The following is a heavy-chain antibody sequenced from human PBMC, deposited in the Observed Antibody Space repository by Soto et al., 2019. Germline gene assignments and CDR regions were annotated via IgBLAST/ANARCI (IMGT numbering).Heavy chain of an antibody. D-gene: IGHD6-13*01. V-gene: IGHV4-31*03. J-gene: IGHJ5*01. CDR1: GGSISSGGYY. CDR3: PSNEQLRQYNWFDA. Sequence: QVQLQESGPGLVKPSQTLSLTCTVSGGSISSGGYYCSWIRQHPGKGLEWIGYIYYSGSSYYDPSLKKRVTIPVDTSKNQFTLKLRSVAAADTAAYYCPSNEQLRQYNWFDACGHGTLVTV. CDR2: IYYSGSS.